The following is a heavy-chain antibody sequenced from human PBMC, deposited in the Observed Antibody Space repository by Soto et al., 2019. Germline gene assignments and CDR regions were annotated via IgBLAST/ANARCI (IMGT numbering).Heavy chain of an antibody. CDR1: GFTFSSYA. Sequence: GGSLRLSCAASGFTFSSYAMSWVRQAPGTGLEWVSAISGSGGSTYYADSVKGRFTISRDNSKNTLYLQMNSLRAEDTAVYYCAKDPRIFWSGYYYFDYWGQGTLVTVSS. CDR2: ISGSGGST. D-gene: IGHD3-3*01. V-gene: IGHV3-23*01. J-gene: IGHJ4*02. CDR3: AKDPRIFWSGYYYFDY.